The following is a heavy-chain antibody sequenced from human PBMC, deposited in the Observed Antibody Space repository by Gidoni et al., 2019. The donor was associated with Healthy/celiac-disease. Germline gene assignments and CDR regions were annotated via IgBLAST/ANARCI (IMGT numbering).Heavy chain of an antibody. D-gene: IGHD2-15*01. J-gene: IGHJ4*02. V-gene: IGHV3-23*01. CDR2: ISGSGGST. CDR1: GFTFSSYA. CDR3: ATAPELGYCSGGSCYSVDY. Sequence: EVQLLESGGGLVQPGGSLRLSCAASGFTFSSYAMSWVRQAPGKGLEWVSAISGSGGSTYYADSVKGRFTISRDNSMNTLYLQMNSLRAEDTAVYYCATAPELGYCSGGSCYSVDYWGQGTLVTVSS.